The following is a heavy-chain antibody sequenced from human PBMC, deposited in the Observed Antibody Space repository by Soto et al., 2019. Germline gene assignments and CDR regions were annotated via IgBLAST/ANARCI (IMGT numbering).Heavy chain of an antibody. V-gene: IGHV1-18*04. CDR2: VNTVNADT. D-gene: IGHD2-8*02. J-gene: IGHJ4*02. CDR3: ARDWSKEMAIIADY. CDR1: GYSFTSYG. Sequence: QVQLVQSGGEIKNPGASVKVSCKASGYSFTSYGISWVRQAPGQGLEWMGYVNTVNADTYYAEKFRGRVTMTPDTSTATAYMELRSLTSDDTAVYYCARDWSKEMAIIADYWGQGTLVTVSS.